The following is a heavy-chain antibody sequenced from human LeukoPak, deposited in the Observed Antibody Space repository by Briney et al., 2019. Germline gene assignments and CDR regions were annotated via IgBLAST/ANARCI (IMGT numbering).Heavy chain of an antibody. CDR3: ARSYNNAGYFYYGMDV. Sequence: KPSETLSLTCTVSGGSISGYYWSWIRQPPGKGLEWIGYIYYTGSTNYNPSLKSRVIISVDTSKNQFSLKLSSVTAADTAVYYCARSYNNAGYFYYGMDVWGQGTTVTVSS. J-gene: IGHJ6*02. V-gene: IGHV4-59*08. CDR1: GGSISGYY. D-gene: IGHD5-24*01. CDR2: IYYTGST.